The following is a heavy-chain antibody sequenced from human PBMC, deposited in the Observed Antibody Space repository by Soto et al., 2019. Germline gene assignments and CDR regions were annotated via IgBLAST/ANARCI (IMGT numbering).Heavy chain of an antibody. V-gene: IGHV3-21*01. CDR1: GFTFSRYS. J-gene: IGHJ4*02. CDR2: ISSSSSYI. Sequence: GGSLRLSCAASGFTFSRYSMNWVRQASGKGLEWVSSISSSSSYIYYADSVKGRFTISRDNAKNSLYLQMNSLRAEDTAVYYCAREHDYGDYGFDYWGQGTLVTVSS. D-gene: IGHD4-17*01. CDR3: AREHDYGDYGFDY.